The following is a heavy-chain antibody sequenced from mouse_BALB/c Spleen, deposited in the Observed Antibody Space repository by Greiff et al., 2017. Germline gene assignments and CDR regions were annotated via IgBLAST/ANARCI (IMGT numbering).Heavy chain of an antibody. V-gene: IGHV1-9*01. Sequence: VQLQESGAELMKPGASVKISCKATGYTFSSYWIVWVKQRPGHGLEWIGEILPGSGSTNYNEKFKGKATFTADTSSNTAYMQLSSLTSEDSAVYYCARWGGAYYRYFAYWGQGTLVTVSA. D-gene: IGHD2-14*01. CDR1: GYTFSSYW. CDR2: ILPGSGST. J-gene: IGHJ3*01. CDR3: ARWGGAYYRYFAY.